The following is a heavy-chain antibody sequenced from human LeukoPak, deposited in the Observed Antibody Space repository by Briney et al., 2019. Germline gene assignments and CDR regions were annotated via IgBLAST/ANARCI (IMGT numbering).Heavy chain of an antibody. CDR1: GLSFSSYG. J-gene: IGHJ4*02. CDR3: ATSRVFDY. Sequence: PGGSLRLSCAASGLSFSSYGMHWVRQAPGKGLEWVTFIRYDGDKRHYVGSVKGRFTVSRDNAKKTLYLEMNSLRMEDTAIYYCATSRVFDYWGQGTLVTVSS. V-gene: IGHV3-30*02. CDR2: IRYDGDKR.